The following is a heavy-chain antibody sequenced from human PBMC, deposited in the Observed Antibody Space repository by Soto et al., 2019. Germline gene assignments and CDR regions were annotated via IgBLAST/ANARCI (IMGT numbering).Heavy chain of an antibody. Sequence: SQTLSLTCAIPGDSVSSNSAAWNWIRQSPSRGLEWLGRTYYRSKWYNDYAVSVKSRITINPDTSKNQFSLQLNSVTPEDTAVYYCASNTPYYYYYGMDVRGQGTTVTVSS. V-gene: IGHV6-1*01. CDR1: GDSVSSNSAA. J-gene: IGHJ6*02. CDR2: TYYRSKWYN. CDR3: ASNTPYYYYYGMDV.